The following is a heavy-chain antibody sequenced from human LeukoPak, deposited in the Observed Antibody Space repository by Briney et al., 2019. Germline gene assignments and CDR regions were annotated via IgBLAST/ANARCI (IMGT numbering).Heavy chain of an antibody. CDR3: ARQRALGYCSSTSCRRGYAFDI. CDR1: GYTFTGYY. Sequence: GASVKVSCKASGYTFTGYYMHWVRQAPGQGLEWMGWINPNSGGTNYAQKFQGRVTMTRDTSISTAYMELSRLRSDDTAVYYCARQRALGYCSSTSCRRGYAFDIWGQGTMVTVSS. J-gene: IGHJ3*02. D-gene: IGHD2-2*01. V-gene: IGHV1-2*02. CDR2: INPNSGGT.